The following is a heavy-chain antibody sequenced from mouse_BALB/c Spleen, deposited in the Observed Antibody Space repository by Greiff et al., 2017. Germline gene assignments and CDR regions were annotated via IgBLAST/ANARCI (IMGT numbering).Heavy chain of an antibody. Sequence: EVQLVESGGGLVQPGGSRKLSCAASGFTFSSFGMHWVRQAPEKGLEWVAYISRGSSTNNYADTVKGQFTISRDNPKNTLFLQMTSLRSEDPAMYYCARDGFYAMDYWGQGTSVTVSS. D-gene: IGHD2-3*01. CDR2: ISRGSSTN. CDR1: GFTFSSFG. CDR3: ARDGFYAMDY. J-gene: IGHJ4*01. V-gene: IGHV5-17*02.